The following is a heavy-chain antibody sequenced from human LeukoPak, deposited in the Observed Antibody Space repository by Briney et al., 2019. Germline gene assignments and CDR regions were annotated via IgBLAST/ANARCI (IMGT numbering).Heavy chain of an antibody. V-gene: IGHV1-8*01. CDR2: MNPNSGNT. CDR3: ASRSTYYYYGMDV. CDR1: GYTFTSYD. D-gene: IGHD2-2*01. Sequence: ASVKVSCKASGYTFTSYDINWVRQATGQGLEWMGWMNPNSGNTGYAQKFQGRVTITRDTSASTAYMELSSLRSEDTAVYYCASRSTYYYYGMDVWGQGTTVTVSS. J-gene: IGHJ6*02.